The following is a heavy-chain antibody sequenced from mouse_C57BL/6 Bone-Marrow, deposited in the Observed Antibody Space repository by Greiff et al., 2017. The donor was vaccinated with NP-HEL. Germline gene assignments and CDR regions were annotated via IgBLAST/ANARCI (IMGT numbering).Heavy chain of an antibody. J-gene: IGHJ3*01. V-gene: IGHV15-2*01. CDR3: ARRDYYGSSPFAY. CDR2: ILPSIGRT. Sequence: QVQLKESGSELRSPGSSVKLSCKDFDSEVFPIAYMSWVRQKPGHGFEWIGGILPSIGRTIYGEKFEDKATLDADTLSNTAYLELNSLTSEDSAIYYCARRDYYGSSPFAYWGQGTLVTVSA. CDR1: DSEVFPIAY. D-gene: IGHD1-1*01.